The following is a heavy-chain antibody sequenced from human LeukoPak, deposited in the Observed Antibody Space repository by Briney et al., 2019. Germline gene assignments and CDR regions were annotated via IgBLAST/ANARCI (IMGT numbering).Heavy chain of an antibody. D-gene: IGHD3-3*01. J-gene: IGHJ6*02. CDR2: IWYDGSNK. CDR3: ARDPALRFLEWLDVYYYYGMDV. V-gene: IGHV3-33*01. Sequence: GGSLRLSCAASGFTFSSYGMHRVRQAPGKGLEWVAVIWYDGSNKYYADSVKGRFTISRDNSKNTPYLQMNSLRAEDTAVYYCARDPALRFLEWLDVYYYYGMDVWGQGTTVTVSS. CDR1: GFTFSSYG.